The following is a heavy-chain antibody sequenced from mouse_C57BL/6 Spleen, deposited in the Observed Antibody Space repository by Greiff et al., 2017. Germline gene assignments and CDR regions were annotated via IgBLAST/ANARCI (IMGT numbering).Heavy chain of an antibody. CDR1: GYAFSSSW. CDR3: ARCNYYGSSLYYFDY. V-gene: IGHV1-82*01. J-gene: IGHJ2*01. D-gene: IGHD1-1*01. Sequence: QVTLKVSGPELVQPGASVKISCKASGYAFSSSWMNWVKQRPGKGLEWIGRIYPGDGDTNYNGKFKGKATLTADKSSSTAYMQLSSLTSEDSAVYFCARCNYYGSSLYYFDYWGQGTTLTVSS. CDR2: IYPGDGDT.